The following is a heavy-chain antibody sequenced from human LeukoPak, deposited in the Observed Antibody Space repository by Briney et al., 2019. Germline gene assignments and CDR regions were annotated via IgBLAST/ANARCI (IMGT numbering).Heavy chain of an antibody. CDR1: GGTFSSYA. Sequence: ASVKVSCTASGGTFSSYAISWVRQAPGQGLEWMGGIIPIFGTANYAQKFQGRVTVTRDTSTSTAHMELSGLRSEDTAVYYCARDQEAFDYWGQGTLVTVSS. CDR2: IIPIFGTA. CDR3: ARDQEAFDY. V-gene: IGHV1-69*05. J-gene: IGHJ4*02.